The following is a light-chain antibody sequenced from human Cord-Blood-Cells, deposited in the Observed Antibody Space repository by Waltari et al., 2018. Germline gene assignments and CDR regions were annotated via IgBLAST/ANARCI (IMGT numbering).Light chain of an antibody. Sequence: EIVLTPSPAPLSLSPGERAPLSCGARQSVSSGYLAWYQQKPGLAPRLLIYDATSRATGIPDRCSGSGSGTDFTLTISRLEREEFAVYYCEKYGRSPRTFGQGTKVEIK. CDR1: QSVSSGY. J-gene: IGKJ1*01. V-gene: IGKV3D-20*01. CDR3: EKYGRSPRT. CDR2: DAT.